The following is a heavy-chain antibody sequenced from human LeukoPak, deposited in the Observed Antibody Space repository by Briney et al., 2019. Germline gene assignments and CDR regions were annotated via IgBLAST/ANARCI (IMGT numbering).Heavy chain of an antibody. J-gene: IGHJ4*02. D-gene: IGHD3-22*01. V-gene: IGHV4-30-4*01. CDR2: IYYSGST. CDR1: GGSISSGDYY. Sequence: SGTLSLTCTVSGGSISSGDYYWSWIRQPPGKGLEWIGYIYYSGSTYYNPSLKSRVTISVDTSKNQFSLKLSSVTAADTAVYYCARGDYYDSSGHNYYFDYWGQGTLVTVSS. CDR3: ARGDYYDSSGHNYYFDY.